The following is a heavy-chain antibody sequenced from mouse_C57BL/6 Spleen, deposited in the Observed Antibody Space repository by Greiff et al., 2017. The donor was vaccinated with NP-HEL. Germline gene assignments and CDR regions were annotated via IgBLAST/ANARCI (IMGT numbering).Heavy chain of an antibody. D-gene: IGHD1-2*01. CDR1: GFSFNTYA. CDR3: VRGDYGLDY. Sequence: EVQGVESGGGLVQPKGSLKLSCAASGFSFNTYAMNWVRQAPGKGLEWVARIRSKSNNYATYYADSVKDRFTISRDDSESMLYLQMNNLKTEDTAMYYCVRGDYGLDYWGQGTTLTVSS. V-gene: IGHV10-1*01. J-gene: IGHJ2*01. CDR2: IRSKSNNYAT.